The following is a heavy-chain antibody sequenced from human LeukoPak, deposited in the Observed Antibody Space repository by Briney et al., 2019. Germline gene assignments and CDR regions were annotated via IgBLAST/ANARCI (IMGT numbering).Heavy chain of an antibody. D-gene: IGHD3-10*01. J-gene: IGHJ6*04. CDR1: GFTFSSYG. Sequence: GGSLRLSCAASGFTFSSYGMHWVRQAPGKGLEWVAVISYDGSNKYYADSVKGRFTISRDNSKNTLYLQMNSLRAEDTAVYYCAKVSEITMVRGIIITQRHYYYYGMDVWGKGTTVTVSS. CDR3: AKVSEITMVRGIIITQRHYYYYGMDV. V-gene: IGHV3-30*18. CDR2: ISYDGSNK.